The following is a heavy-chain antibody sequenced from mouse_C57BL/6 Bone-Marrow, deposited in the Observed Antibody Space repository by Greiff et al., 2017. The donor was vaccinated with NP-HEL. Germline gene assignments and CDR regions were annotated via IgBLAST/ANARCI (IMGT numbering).Heavy chain of an antibody. J-gene: IGHJ2*01. V-gene: IGHV1-59*01. Sequence: VQLQQPGAELVRPGTSVKLSCKASGYTFTSYWMHWVKQRPGQGLEWIGVIDPSDSYTNYNQKFKGKATLTVDTSSSTAYMQLSSLTSEDSAVYYCARFGYYGSSCDFDYWGQGTTLTVSS. CDR2: IDPSDSYT. CDR3: ARFGYYGSSCDFDY. D-gene: IGHD1-1*01. CDR1: GYTFTSYW.